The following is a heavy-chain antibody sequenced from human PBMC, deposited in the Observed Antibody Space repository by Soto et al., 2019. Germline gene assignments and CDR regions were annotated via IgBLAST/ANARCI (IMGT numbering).Heavy chain of an antibody. CDR2: INHSGST. Sequence: SETLSLTCAVYGGSSSGYYWSWIRQPPGKGLEWIGEINHSGSTNYNPSLKSRVTISVDTSKNQFSLKLSSVTAADTAVYYCARGYGSGRWYYYYGMDVWGQGTTVTVSS. CDR3: ARGYGSGRWYYYYGMDV. D-gene: IGHD3-10*01. J-gene: IGHJ6*02. CDR1: GGSSSGYY. V-gene: IGHV4-34*01.